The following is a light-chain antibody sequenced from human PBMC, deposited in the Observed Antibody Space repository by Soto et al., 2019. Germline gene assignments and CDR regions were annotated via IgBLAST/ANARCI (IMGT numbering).Light chain of an antibody. J-gene: IGLJ3*02. Sequence: QSVLTQPPSVSGAPGQRITISCTGSSSNIGAGYDVHWYQHLPGTAPKLLIYGNNNRPSGVADRFSASKSGTSASLAITGLQAEDEADYYCQSYDNSLSAWVFGGGTKVTVL. CDR3: QSYDNSLSAWV. CDR2: GNN. V-gene: IGLV1-40*01. CDR1: SSNIGAGYD.